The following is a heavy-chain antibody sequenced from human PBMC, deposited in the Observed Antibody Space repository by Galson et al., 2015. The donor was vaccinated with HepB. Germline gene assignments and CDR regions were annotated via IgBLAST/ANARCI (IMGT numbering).Heavy chain of an antibody. Sequence: SLRLSCAASGFTFSGSAMHWVRQASGKGLEWVGRIRSKANSYATAYAASVKGRFTISRDDSKNTAYLQMNSLKTEDTAVYYCTSRYDFWSGYYIDDYWGQGTLVTVSS. V-gene: IGHV3-73*01. J-gene: IGHJ4*02. CDR3: TSRYDFWSGYYIDDY. CDR1: GFTFSGSA. D-gene: IGHD3-3*01. CDR2: IRSKANSYAT.